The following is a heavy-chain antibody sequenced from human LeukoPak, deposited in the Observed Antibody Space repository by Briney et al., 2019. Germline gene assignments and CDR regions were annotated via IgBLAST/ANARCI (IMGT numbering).Heavy chain of an antibody. CDR1: GYTVTIYG. D-gene: IGHD2-15*01. V-gene: IGHV1-18*01. CDR3: SRVYYCGGRCFYRVRFDY. CDR2: INAYNGNT. J-gene: IGHJ4*02. Sequence: ASEKVSFKASGYTVTIYGINWVRQPPRQGLGWMGWINAYNGNTNNAHKPQSRGTITTDTSTSTPYMELRSLRSAATAVFYCSRVYYCGGRCFYRVRFDYWGQGTLVTVSS.